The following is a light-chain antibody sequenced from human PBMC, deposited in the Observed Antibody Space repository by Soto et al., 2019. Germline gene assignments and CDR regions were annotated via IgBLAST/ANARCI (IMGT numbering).Light chain of an antibody. CDR2: DAS. CDR1: QGFSSA. J-gene: IGKJ4*01. Sequence: AIQLTQSPSSLSASGGDRVTITCRATQGFSSALAWYQQKPGKAPKLLIYDASSLESGVPSRFSGSGSGTDFTLTISSLQPEDGATYYCQQFNSYPLTFGGGTKVEIK. V-gene: IGKV1-13*02. CDR3: QQFNSYPLT.